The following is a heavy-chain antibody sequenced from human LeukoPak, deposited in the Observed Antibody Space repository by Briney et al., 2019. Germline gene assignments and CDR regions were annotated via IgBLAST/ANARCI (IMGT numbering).Heavy chain of an antibody. D-gene: IGHD3-3*01. J-gene: IGHJ4*02. CDR2: IKEDGSDK. Sequence: GGSLRLSCAASGFTFSNYWVSWVRQTPGKGLEWVANIKEDGSDKYYVDSLKGRFTISRDNAKNSLYLQMNSLRAEDTAVYYCAKDRTRQAYWGQGTLVTVSS. CDR3: AKDRTRQAY. V-gene: IGHV3-7*03. CDR1: GFTFSNYW.